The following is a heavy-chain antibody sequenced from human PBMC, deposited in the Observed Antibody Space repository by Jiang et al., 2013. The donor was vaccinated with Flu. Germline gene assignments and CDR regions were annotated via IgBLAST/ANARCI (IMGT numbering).Heavy chain of an antibody. Sequence: GPGLVKPSETLSLTCTVSGGSINSYYWSWIRQPPGKELEWIGYIYYSGSTDYNPSLKSRVTISVDTSKNQFSLKLSSVTAADTAMYYCARHQGDYYDTSGFYPAYFYGMDVWGQGTTVTGLL. V-gene: IGHV4-59*08. J-gene: IGHJ6*02. CDR2: IYYSGST. CDR3: ARHQGDYYDTSGFYPAYFYGMDV. CDR1: GGSINSYY. D-gene: IGHD3-22*01.